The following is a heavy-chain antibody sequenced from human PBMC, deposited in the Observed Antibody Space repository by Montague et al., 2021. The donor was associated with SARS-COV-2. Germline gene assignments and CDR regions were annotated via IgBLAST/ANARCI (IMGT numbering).Heavy chain of an antibody. J-gene: IGHJ6*02. D-gene: IGHD3-3*01. V-gene: IGHV4-4*07. CDR1: GGSISSYY. CDR3: ASGKYYDFWSGYYSHDYVSAMDV. Sequence: SETLSLTCTVSGGSISSYYWSWIRQSAGKGLGWIGLIHTSGSTDYNPSLNSRVTMSVDTSKNQFSLKLSSVTAADTAVYHCASGKYYDFWSGYYSHDYVSAMDVWGQGATVTVSS. CDR2: IHTSGST.